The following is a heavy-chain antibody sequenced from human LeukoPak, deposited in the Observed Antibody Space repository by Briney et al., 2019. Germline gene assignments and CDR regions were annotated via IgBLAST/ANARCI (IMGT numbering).Heavy chain of an antibody. CDR1: GFTFSTYR. CDR3: ASPVRNYYDSSGYYL. Sequence: PGGSLRLSCVASGFTFSTYRMNWVRQAPGKGLVWVSRINSDGTSTTYADSVKGRFTISRDNAKNTLYLQMNSLRAEDTAVYYCASPVRNYYDSSGYYLWGQGTLVTVSS. D-gene: IGHD3-22*01. V-gene: IGHV3-74*01. J-gene: IGHJ4*02. CDR2: INSDGTST.